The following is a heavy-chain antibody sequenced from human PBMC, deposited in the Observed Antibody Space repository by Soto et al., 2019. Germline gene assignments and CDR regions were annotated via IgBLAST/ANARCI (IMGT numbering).Heavy chain of an antibody. CDR2: INAANGDT. V-gene: IGHV1-3*01. Sequence: ASVKVSCKASGYTFTSYGIHWVRQAPGQRLEWMGWINAANGDTKYSPKFQGRVTITRDTSASTAYMGLSSLRSEDTAVYYCVRRHVSATGIDWFDPWGQGTLVTVSS. D-gene: IGHD6-13*01. CDR1: GYTFTSYG. CDR3: VRRHVSATGIDWFDP. J-gene: IGHJ5*02.